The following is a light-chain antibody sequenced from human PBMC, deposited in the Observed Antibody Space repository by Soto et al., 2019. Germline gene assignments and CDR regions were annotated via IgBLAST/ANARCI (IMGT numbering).Light chain of an antibody. CDR2: DVS. J-gene: IGLJ1*01. V-gene: IGLV2-11*01. CDR1: SSDVGGYNY. CDR3: SPYTDVVTLEV. Sequence: QSVLTQPRSVSGSPGQSVTISCTGTSSDVGGYNYVSWYQQHPGKAPKLMIYDVSKRPSGVPDRFSGSKSGNTASLTISGLQAEDAADYYCSPYTDVVTLEVFGPGTKVTVL.